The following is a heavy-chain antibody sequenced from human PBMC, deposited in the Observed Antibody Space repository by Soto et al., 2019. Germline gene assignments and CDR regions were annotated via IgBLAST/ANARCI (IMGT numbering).Heavy chain of an antibody. Sequence: LRLSCAASGFTFSSYAMHWVRQVPGKGLEWVSGINWNSGSIGYGDSVKGRFAISRDNAKNSLHLQMNSLSAEDTAFYYCVKDESINWYSGHFRHWGQGTLVTVSS. J-gene: IGHJ1*01. D-gene: IGHD6-13*01. V-gene: IGHV3-9*01. CDR1: GFTFSSYA. CDR3: VKDESINWYSGHFRH. CDR2: INWNSGSI.